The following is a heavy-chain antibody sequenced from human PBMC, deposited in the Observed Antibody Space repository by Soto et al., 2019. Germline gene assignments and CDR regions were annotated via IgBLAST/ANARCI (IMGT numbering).Heavy chain of an antibody. J-gene: IGHJ5*02. CDR1: GASISSYY. CDR3: ARVPFVGYFDWLDP. V-gene: IGHV4-59*01. Sequence: SETLSLTCSVSGASISSYYWTWIRQPPGGGLEWIGYMHHTQGTNDNPSLRGRVHMSIDTSMNQCSLRLTSVPAADTAVYDCARVPFVGYFDWLDPWGHGTLVTVSS. D-gene: IGHD3-9*01. CDR2: MHHTQGT.